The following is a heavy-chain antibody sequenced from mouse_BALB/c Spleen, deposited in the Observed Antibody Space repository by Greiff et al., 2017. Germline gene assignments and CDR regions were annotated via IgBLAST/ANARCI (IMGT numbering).Heavy chain of an antibody. Sequence: EVQLQQSGAELVKPGASVKLSCTASGFNIKDTYMHWVKQRPEQGLEWIGRIDPANGNTKYDPKFQGKATITADTSSNTAYLQLSSLTSEDTAVDYCASLMNTATFDYWGQGTTRTVSS. CDR1: GFNIKDTY. D-gene: IGHD1-2*01. CDR3: ASLMNTATFDY. CDR2: IDPANGNT. J-gene: IGHJ2*01. V-gene: IGHV14-3*02.